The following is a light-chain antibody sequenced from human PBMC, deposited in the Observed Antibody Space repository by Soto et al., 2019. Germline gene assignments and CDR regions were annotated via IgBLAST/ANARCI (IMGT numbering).Light chain of an antibody. J-gene: IGKJ1*01. CDR1: QSVSTS. Sequence: EIVLTQSPATLSLSPGERATLSCRASQSVSTSLAWYQQKPGQAPRLLIYGASTRAAGIPARFSGSGSGTDFTLTISSLQSEDLAVYYCHQYKNWRTFGQGTKWIS. CDR2: GAS. V-gene: IGKV3-15*01. CDR3: HQYKNWRT.